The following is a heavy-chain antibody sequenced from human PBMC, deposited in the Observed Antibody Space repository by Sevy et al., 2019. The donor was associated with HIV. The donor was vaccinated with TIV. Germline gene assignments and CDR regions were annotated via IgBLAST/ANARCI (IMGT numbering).Heavy chain of an antibody. CDR3: GRVARYCSSTSCYGSYYMDV. V-gene: IGHV3-11*06. D-gene: IGHD2-2*01. CDR1: GFTFSDYY. CDR2: ISSSSSYT. Sequence: GGSLRLSCAASGFTFSDYYMSWIRQAPGKGLEWVSYISSSSSYTNYADSVKGRFTISRDNAKNSPLLQMNSLRAEDTAVYYCGRVARYCSSTSCYGSYYMDVWGKGTTVTVSS. J-gene: IGHJ6*03.